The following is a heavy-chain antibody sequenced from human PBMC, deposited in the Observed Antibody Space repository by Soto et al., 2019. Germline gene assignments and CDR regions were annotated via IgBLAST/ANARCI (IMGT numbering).Heavy chain of an antibody. CDR2: IGFDGISK. J-gene: IGHJ2*01. D-gene: IGHD1-26*01. Sequence: QVQLVESGGGVVQPGRSLGLSCAASGFTFSTYGMHWVLQSPGKWMDVVASIGFDGISKYYADYLKGRLTLCSDNSKTTLDLHMDSLRAEDTAMYYCSRDLREGRYFDLWGRGTLVTVSS. CDR1: GFTFSTYG. CDR3: SRDLREGRYFDL. V-gene: IGHV3-33*01.